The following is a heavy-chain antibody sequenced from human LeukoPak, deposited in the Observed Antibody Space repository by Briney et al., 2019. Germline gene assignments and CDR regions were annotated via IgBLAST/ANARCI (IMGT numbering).Heavy chain of an antibody. J-gene: IGHJ3*02. CDR2: MNPNSGNT. Sequence: ASVKVSCTASGYTFTSYDINWVRQATGQGLEWMGWMNPNSGNTGYAQKFQGRVTMTRNTSISTAYMELSSLRSEDTAVYYCARGPHYYDSRMDAFDIWGQGTMVTVSS. V-gene: IGHV1-8*01. D-gene: IGHD3-22*01. CDR3: ARGPHYYDSRMDAFDI. CDR1: GYTFTSYD.